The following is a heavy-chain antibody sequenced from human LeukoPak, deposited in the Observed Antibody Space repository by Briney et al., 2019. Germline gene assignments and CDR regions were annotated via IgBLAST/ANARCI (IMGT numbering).Heavy chain of an antibody. CDR1: GFTFSNYW. V-gene: IGHV3-7*05. CDR2: IKRDGSEK. J-gene: IGHJ4*02. Sequence: GGSLRLSCAASGFTFSNYWMSWVRQAPGKGLEWVANIKRDGSEKYYVDSVKGRFSISRDNAKNSLYLQMNSLRAGDTAVYYCARDWSTFDYWGQGTLVTVSS. CDR3: ARDWSTFDY.